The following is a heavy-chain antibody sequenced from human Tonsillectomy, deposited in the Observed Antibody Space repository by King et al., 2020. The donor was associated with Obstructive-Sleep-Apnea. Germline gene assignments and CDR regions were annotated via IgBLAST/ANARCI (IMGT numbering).Heavy chain of an antibody. J-gene: IGHJ4*02. CDR3: ARRGSGSSWPFFDY. CDR1: QFTFSDYD. CDR2: ISSTGYTI. Sequence: VQLVESGGGFVKPGGSLRLSCAASQFTFSDYDMAWIRQAPGKGLECLSYISSTGYTIYYADSLKGRFTISRDNDKNSLHLQMNSLRAEDTAVYFCARRGSGSSWPFFDYWGQGTLVSVSS. V-gene: IGHV3-11*01. D-gene: IGHD6-13*01.